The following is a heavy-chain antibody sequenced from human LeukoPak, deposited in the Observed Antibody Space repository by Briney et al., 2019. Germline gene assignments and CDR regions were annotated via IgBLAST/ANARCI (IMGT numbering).Heavy chain of an antibody. CDR1: GGSISSYY. D-gene: IGHD5-12*01. Sequence: PSETLSLTCTVSGGSISSYYWSWIRQPAGKGLEWIGRIYTSGSTNYNPSLKSRVTMSVDTSKKQFSLKLRSVTAADTAVYYCARVSGYDWESFYDYWGQGTLVTVSS. V-gene: IGHV4-4*07. CDR3: ARVSGYDWESFYDY. CDR2: IYTSGST. J-gene: IGHJ4*02.